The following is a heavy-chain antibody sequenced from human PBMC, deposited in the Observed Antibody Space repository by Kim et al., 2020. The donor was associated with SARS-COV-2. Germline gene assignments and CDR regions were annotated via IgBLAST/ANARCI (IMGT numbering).Heavy chain of an antibody. CDR1: GYTFTNYW. CDR2: IYPGDSDT. Sequence: GESLKISCKGSGYTFTNYWIGWVRQMPGKGLEWMGIIYPGDSDTRYRPSFQGQVTILADKSISTAYLQWSSLKASDTAMYYCARRNIATSFHSFDIWGQGTVVTVSS. J-gene: IGHJ3*02. D-gene: IGHD6-13*01. V-gene: IGHV5-51*01. CDR3: ARRNIATSFHSFDI.